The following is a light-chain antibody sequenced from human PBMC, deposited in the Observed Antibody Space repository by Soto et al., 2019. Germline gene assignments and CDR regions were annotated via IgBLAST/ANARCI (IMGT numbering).Light chain of an antibody. CDR3: QQYNSYSPA. Sequence: DIQMTQSPSTLSASVGERVTITCRASQSISSWLAWYQQRPGKAPKLLIYDASSLQSGVPSRFSGSGSGTELTLIISSLQPDDFATYYCQQYNSYSPAFGQGTKVDIK. V-gene: IGKV1-5*01. CDR2: DAS. CDR1: QSISSW. J-gene: IGKJ1*01.